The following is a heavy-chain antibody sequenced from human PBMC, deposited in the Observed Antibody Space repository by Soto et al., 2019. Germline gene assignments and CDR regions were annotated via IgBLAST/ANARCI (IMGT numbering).Heavy chain of an antibody. CDR2: VSYTGST. Sequence: QVQLQESGPGLVKPSETLSLTCSVSDASISPYYWSWIRQTPGKELEWIWYVSYTGSTHYNPSLKSRVTISMDTSETHFSLKMISLTAADSAVYYCARDRGGNNAGFDYGGQGILVTVST. CDR3: ARDRGGNNAGFDY. D-gene: IGHD1-26*01. J-gene: IGHJ4*02. V-gene: IGHV4-59*12. CDR1: DASISPYY.